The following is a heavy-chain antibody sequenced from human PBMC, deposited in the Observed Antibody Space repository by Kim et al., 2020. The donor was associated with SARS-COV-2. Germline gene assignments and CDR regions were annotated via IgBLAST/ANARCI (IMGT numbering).Heavy chain of an antibody. D-gene: IGHD1-26*01. CDR1: GFTFSSYS. V-gene: IGHV3-48*02. CDR3: AGELGGDVIGYYYYMDV. Sequence: GGSLRLSCAASGFTFSSYSMNWVRQAPGKGLEWVSYISSSSSTIYYADSVKGRFTISRDNAKNSLYLQMNSLRDEDTAVYYCAGELGGDVIGYYYYMDVWGKGTTVTVSS. CDR2: ISSSSSTI. J-gene: IGHJ6*03.